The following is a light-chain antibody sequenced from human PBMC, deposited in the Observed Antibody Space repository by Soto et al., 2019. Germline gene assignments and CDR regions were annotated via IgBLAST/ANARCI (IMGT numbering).Light chain of an antibody. CDR1: SSDVGGYNY. CDR2: DVS. Sequence: QSALTQPRSVSGSPGQSVTISCSGTSSDVGGYNYVSWYQHHAGRAPKLMICDVSKRPSGVPDRFSGSKSGNTASLTISGLQSEDEADYYCCSYAGSSVLIFGGGNKLTVL. V-gene: IGLV2-11*01. J-gene: IGLJ2*01. CDR3: CSYAGSSVLI.